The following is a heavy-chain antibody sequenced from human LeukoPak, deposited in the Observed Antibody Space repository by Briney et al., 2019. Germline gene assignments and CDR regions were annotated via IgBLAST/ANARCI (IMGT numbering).Heavy chain of an antibody. CDR1: GFTLSSYA. V-gene: IGHV3-23*01. Sequence: WGSLRLSCAASGFTLSSYAMSWVRQAPGKGLEWVSAISGSGGSTYHADSVKGRFTISRDNSKNTLYLQMNSLRAEDTAVYYCAKGINMIVVVTPDYWGQGTLVTVSS. CDR2: ISGSGGST. J-gene: IGHJ4*02. CDR3: AKGINMIVVVTPDY. D-gene: IGHD3-22*01.